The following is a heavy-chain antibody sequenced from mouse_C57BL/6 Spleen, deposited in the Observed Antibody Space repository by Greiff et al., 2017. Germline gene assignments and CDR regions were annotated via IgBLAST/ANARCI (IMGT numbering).Heavy chain of an antibody. V-gene: IGHV1-64*01. D-gene: IGHD2-1*01. CDR1: GYTFTSYW. Sequence: VQLQQSGAELVKPGASVKLSCEASGYTFTSYWMNWVKQRPGQGLEWIGLIHPSSGSTNYNEKFKSKATLTVDTSSSTAYMQLSSLTSEDSAVYYCDYCNYGFGYWGQGTTLTVSS. CDR2: IHPSSGST. J-gene: IGHJ2*01. CDR3: DYCNYGFGY.